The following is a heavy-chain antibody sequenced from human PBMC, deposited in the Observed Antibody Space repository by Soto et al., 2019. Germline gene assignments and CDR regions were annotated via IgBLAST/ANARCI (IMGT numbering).Heavy chain of an antibody. CDR2: IYSSGAT. CDR1: GGSISGFY. CDR3: ASGPFCGNDCYFDV. Sequence: SETLSLTCTVAGGSISGFYWSWVRHPAGKGLEWIGRIYSSGATKYNPSLRNRVTMSVDTSTDQYSLNLASMTAADTAVYFCASGPFCGNDCYFDVW. V-gene: IGHV4-4*07. D-gene: IGHD2-21*01. J-gene: IGHJ2*01.